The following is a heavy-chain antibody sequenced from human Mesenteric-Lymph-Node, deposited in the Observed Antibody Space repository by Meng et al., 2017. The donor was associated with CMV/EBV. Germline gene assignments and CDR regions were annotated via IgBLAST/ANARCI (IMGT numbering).Heavy chain of an antibody. Sequence: SCKASGYTFTSYYMHWVRQAPGQGLEWLGIINPSGGSTSYAQKFQGRVTMTRDTSTSTVYMELSSLRSEDTAVYYCARGSLQGNWFDPWGQGTLVTVSS. CDR3: ARGSLQGNWFDP. J-gene: IGHJ5*02. V-gene: IGHV1-46*01. CDR1: GYTFTSYY. D-gene: IGHD4-11*01. CDR2: INPSGGST.